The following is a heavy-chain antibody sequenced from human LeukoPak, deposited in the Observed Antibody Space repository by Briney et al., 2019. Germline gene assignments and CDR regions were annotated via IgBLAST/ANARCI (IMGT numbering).Heavy chain of an antibody. V-gene: IGHV1-8*01. D-gene: IGHD2-15*01. CDR3: ARGGYCSGGSCYSGPNWFDP. J-gene: IGHJ5*02. CDR1: GYTFTSYD. CDR2: MNPNSGNT. Sequence: ASVKASCKASGYTFTSYDINWVRQATGQGLEWMGWMNPNSGNTGYAQKFQGRVTMTRNTSISTAYMELSSLRSEDTAVYYCARGGYCSGGSCYSGPNWFDPWGQGTLVTVSS.